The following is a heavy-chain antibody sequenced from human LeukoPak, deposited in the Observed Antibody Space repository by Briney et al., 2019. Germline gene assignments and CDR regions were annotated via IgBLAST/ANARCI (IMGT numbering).Heavy chain of an antibody. CDR1: GGTFSSYA. D-gene: IGHD4-23*01. Sequence: SVKVSCKASGGTFSSYAISWVRQAPGQGLEWMGRIIPIFGTANYAQKFQGRVTITTDESTSTAYMELSSLRSEDTAVYYCARDRDHGGNSGAFDIWGQGTMVTVSS. CDR2: IIPIFGTA. J-gene: IGHJ3*02. V-gene: IGHV1-69*05. CDR3: ARDRDHGGNSGAFDI.